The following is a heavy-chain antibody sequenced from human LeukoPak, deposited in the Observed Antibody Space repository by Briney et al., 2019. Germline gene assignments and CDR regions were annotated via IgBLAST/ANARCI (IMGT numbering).Heavy chain of an antibody. D-gene: IGHD5-12*01. CDR3: ARDRGGGFDLAFFDH. J-gene: IGHJ4*02. CDR2: LIPVLGMS. V-gene: IGHV1-69*04. CDR1: GGSFSTYA. Sequence: SVKVSCKSSGGSFSTYAVNWVRQAPGQGLEWMGRLIPVLGMSHYAPGFQGRVTLTADRSTNTAYMELDRLSSDDTAVYFCARDRGGGFDLAFFDHWGQGTLVTVSS.